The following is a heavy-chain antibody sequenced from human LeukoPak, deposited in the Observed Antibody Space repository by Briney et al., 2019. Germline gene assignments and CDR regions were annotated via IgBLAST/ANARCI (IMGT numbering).Heavy chain of an antibody. CDR2: IYSGDSDT. CDR3: AKHTREGASDTPLDY. CDR1: GYSFTNYW. J-gene: IGHJ4*02. V-gene: IGHV5-51*01. D-gene: IGHD2-15*01. Sequence: GESLKISCKGSGYSFTNYWVGWVRQMPGKGLEWMGIIYSGDSDTRYSPSFQGQVTISADKTINTAYLQWSSLKASDTAIYYCAKHTREGASDTPLDYWGQGTLVTVSS.